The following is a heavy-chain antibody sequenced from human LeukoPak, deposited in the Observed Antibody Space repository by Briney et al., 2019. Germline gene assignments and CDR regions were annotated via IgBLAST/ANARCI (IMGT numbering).Heavy chain of an antibody. D-gene: IGHD3-22*01. J-gene: IGHJ4*02. V-gene: IGHV1-69*01. CDR1: GGTFSSYA. CDR3: ARDSRRITMIGPYDY. CDR2: IIPIFGTA. Sequence: SVNVSCKASGGTFSSYAISWVRQAPGQGLEWMGGIIPIFGTANYAQKFQGRVTITADESTSTAYMELSSLRSEDTAVYYCARDSRRITMIGPYDYWGQGTLVTVSS.